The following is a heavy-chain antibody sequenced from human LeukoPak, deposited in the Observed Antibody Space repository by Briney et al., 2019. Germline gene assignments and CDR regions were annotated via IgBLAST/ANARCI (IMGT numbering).Heavy chain of an antibody. Sequence: SGTLSLTCAVYGGSFSGYYWSWIRQPPGKGLEWIGEINHSGSTNYNPSLKSRVTISVDTSKNQFSLKLSSVTAADTAVYYCARSKKGYIVVVPAAMGWFDPWGQGTLVTVSS. D-gene: IGHD2-2*01. V-gene: IGHV4-34*01. CDR2: INHSGST. J-gene: IGHJ5*02. CDR3: ARSKKGYIVVVPAAMGWFDP. CDR1: GGSFSGYY.